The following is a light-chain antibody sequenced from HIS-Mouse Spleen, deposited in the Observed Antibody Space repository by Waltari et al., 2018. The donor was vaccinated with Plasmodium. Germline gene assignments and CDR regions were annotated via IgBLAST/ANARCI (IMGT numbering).Light chain of an antibody. Sequence: QSALTQPASVSGSPGQSITISCTGTSSAVGSYTLVSWYQQHPGKAPKLIIYEGSNRPSGVSNRFSGSKSGNTASLTISGLQAEDEADYYCCSYAGSSTNWVFGGGTKLTVL. CDR1: SSAVGSYTL. V-gene: IGLV2-23*01. CDR2: EGS. J-gene: IGLJ3*02. CDR3: CSYAGSSTNWV.